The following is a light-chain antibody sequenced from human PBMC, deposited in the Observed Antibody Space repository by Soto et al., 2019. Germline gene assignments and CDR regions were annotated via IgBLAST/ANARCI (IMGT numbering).Light chain of an antibody. CDR1: QSVRSSY. Sequence: IVLTQSPGTLSLSPGERATLSCRASQSVRSSYLARYQQTPGQAPRLLIYGASSRATGIPDRFSGSGSGTNFTLTISRLEPEDFAVYYCQQNGSSPLLFGGGTKVEIK. CDR2: GAS. CDR3: QQNGSSPLL. V-gene: IGKV3-20*01. J-gene: IGKJ4*01.